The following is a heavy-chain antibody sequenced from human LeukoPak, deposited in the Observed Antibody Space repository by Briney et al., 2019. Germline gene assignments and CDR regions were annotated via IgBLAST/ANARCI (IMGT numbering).Heavy chain of an antibody. Sequence: KTSETLSLTCAVYGGSFSGYYWSWIRQPPGKGLEWIGEINHSGSTNYNPSLKSRVSISIDTSKNQFSLRLSSVTAADTALYYCARRSTVLTANYEYWGQGTLVTVSA. CDR2: INHSGST. CDR3: ARRSTVLTANYEY. CDR1: GGSFSGYY. V-gene: IGHV4-34*01. D-gene: IGHD4-23*01. J-gene: IGHJ4*02.